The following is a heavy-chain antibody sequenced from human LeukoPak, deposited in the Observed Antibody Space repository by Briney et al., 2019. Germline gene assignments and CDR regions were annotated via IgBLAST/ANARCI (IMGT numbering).Heavy chain of an antibody. CDR2: ISSTGTTI. Sequence: GGSLRLSCAASGFTFSSYEMNWVRQAPGKGLEWVSYISSTGTTIYYADSVKGRFTISRDNAKNSLYLQMNSLRAEDTAVYYCARDMSSSWYKLYYFDYWGQGTLVTVSS. J-gene: IGHJ4*02. D-gene: IGHD6-13*01. CDR3: ARDMSSSWYKLYYFDY. V-gene: IGHV3-48*03. CDR1: GFTFSSYE.